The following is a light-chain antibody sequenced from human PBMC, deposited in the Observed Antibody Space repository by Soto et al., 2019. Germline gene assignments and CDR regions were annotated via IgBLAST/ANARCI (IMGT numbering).Light chain of an antibody. Sequence: EIAMTQSPSTLSSSPGERATLSCRASQTFSSIYLAWYQQKPGQAPRLLIYGASSRATGIPDRFSGSGSGTDFTLTISRLEPEDFAVYYCHQYVSWTFGQGTKVDIK. CDR3: HQYVSWT. J-gene: IGKJ1*01. V-gene: IGKV3-20*01. CDR1: QTFSSIY. CDR2: GAS.